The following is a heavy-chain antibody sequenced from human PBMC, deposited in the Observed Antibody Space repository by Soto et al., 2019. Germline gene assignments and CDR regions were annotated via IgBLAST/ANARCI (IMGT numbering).Heavy chain of an antibody. CDR2: ISGYNGNT. V-gene: IGHV1-18*01. J-gene: IGHJ5*02. D-gene: IGHD2-15*01. CDR1: GYTFTSYG. Sequence: QVQLVQSGAEVKKPGASVRVSCKASGYTFTSYGISWVRQAPGQGLEWMGWISGYNGNTNYAQKRQGRVTMTKDTSTRTANMELRSLRSDDTAVYYCARGYCSGGSCYTGWFDPWGQGTLVTVSS. CDR3: ARGYCSGGSCYTGWFDP.